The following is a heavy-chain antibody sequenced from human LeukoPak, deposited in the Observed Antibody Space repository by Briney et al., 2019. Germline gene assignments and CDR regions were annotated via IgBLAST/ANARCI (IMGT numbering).Heavy chain of an antibody. CDR3: ESAYYYDGTRYFDY. D-gene: IGHD3-22*01. J-gene: IGHJ4*02. Sequence: SETLSLTCTVSGDSITSYYWTWIRQPPGKGLEWIGYIYYTGSTKSNPSLKSRVTISLDMSKNQYSLKLTSLTAADPAFYYCESAYYYDGTRYFDYWGLGTLVTASS. CDR1: GDSITSYY. V-gene: IGHV4-59*08. CDR2: IYYTGST.